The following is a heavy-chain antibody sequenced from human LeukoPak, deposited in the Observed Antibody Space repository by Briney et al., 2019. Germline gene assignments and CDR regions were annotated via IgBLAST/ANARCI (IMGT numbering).Heavy chain of an antibody. Sequence: ESGPTLVNPTQTLTLTCTFSGFSLSTSGVGVGWVRQPPGKALEWLALIYWDGDKRYSPSLKSRLTITKDTSKNQVVLTMTNMDPVDTATYYCAHKVRQLLLGQLSTYFDYWGQGTLVTVSS. CDR1: GFSLSTSGVG. V-gene: IGHV2-5*02. D-gene: IGHD3-16*02. J-gene: IGHJ4*02. CDR2: IYWDGDK. CDR3: AHKVRQLLLGQLSTYFDY.